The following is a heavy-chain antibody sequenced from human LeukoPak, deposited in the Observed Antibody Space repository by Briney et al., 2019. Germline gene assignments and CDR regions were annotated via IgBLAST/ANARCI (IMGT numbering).Heavy chain of an antibody. Sequence: SETLSLTCTVSGGSISSSSYYWGWIRQPPGKGLEWIGSIYYSGSTYYNPSLKSRVTISVDTSKNQFSLKLSSVTAADTAVYYCARDNKLVKSAFDIWGQGTMVTVSS. D-gene: IGHD6-6*01. CDR2: IYYSGST. J-gene: IGHJ3*02. V-gene: IGHV4-39*07. CDR1: GGSISSSSYY. CDR3: ARDNKLVKSAFDI.